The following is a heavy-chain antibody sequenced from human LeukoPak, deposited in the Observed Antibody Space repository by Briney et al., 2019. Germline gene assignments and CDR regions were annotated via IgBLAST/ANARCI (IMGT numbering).Heavy chain of an antibody. Sequence: SETLSLTCTVSGGSISTYYWTWIRQPPGKGLEWIGSISYSGSTNNSPSLEGRVTMSVDTSKNQFSLQLSSVTAADAAVYFCARQESSYGSGSYFDYWGQGFLVTVSS. CDR3: ARQESSYGSGSYFDY. CDR2: ISYSGST. CDR1: GGSISTYY. D-gene: IGHD3-10*01. V-gene: IGHV4-59*08. J-gene: IGHJ4*02.